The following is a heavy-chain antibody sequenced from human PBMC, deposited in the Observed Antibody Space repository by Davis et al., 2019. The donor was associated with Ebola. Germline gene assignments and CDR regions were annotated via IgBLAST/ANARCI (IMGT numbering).Heavy chain of an antibody. CDR1: GDSVNSISYY. Sequence: MPGGSLRLSCIVSGDSVNSISYYWSWIRQPPGKGLEWIGYIYDSGRTNYNPSLKSRVTISVDTSNNLFSLELSSVTAADTAVYYCARDYTGSTWSGAFDLWGRGTMVTVSS. D-gene: IGHD6-13*01. V-gene: IGHV4-61*01. CDR3: ARDYTGSTWSGAFDL. CDR2: IYDSGRT. J-gene: IGHJ3*01.